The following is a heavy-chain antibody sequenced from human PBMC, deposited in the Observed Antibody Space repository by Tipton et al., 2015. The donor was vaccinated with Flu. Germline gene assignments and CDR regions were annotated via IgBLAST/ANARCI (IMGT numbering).Heavy chain of an antibody. Sequence: TLSLTCTVSGDSISSGGYYWSWIRHHPGKGLEWIGHIYDTGGTYYSPSLKSRLSISIDTSKNQFSLKLSSVTAADTAVYCCARGGENAFDIWGQGTIVTVSS. CDR2: IYDTGGT. D-gene: IGHD3-10*01. V-gene: IGHV4-31*03. CDR1: GDSISSGGYY. J-gene: IGHJ3*02. CDR3: ARGGENAFDI.